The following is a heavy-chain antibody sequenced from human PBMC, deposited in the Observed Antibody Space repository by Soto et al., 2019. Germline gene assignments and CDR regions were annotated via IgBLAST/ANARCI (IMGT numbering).Heavy chain of an antibody. J-gene: IGHJ4*02. Sequence: EVQLLESGGGLVQPGGSLRLSCAVSGFSFSTYGVTWVRQAPGKGLEWVSGVSGGSGVTHYADSVKGRFTITGDNSKNTVYLHMISMRVEDAAVYYCATCNVYVDYWEQGTRVNGSS. V-gene: IGHV3-23*01. CDR2: VSGGSGVT. CDR1: GFSFSTYG. CDR3: ATCNVYVDY.